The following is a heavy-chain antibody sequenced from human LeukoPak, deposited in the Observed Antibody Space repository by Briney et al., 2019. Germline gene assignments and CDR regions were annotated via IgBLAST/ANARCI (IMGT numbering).Heavy chain of an antibody. J-gene: IGHJ2*01. CDR1: GFTFSSYE. Sequence: GGSLRLSCAASGFTFSSYEMNWVRQAPGKGLEWVSYISSSGSTIYYADSVKGRFTIPRDNAKNSLYLQMNSLRAEDTAVYYCATLYSYGYWYFDLWGRGTLVTVSS. CDR3: ATLYSYGYWYFDL. CDR2: ISSSGSTI. D-gene: IGHD5-18*01. V-gene: IGHV3-48*03.